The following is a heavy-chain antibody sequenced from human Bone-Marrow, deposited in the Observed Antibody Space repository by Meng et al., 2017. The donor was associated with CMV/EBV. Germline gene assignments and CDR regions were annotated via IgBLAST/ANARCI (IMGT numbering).Heavy chain of an antibody. CDR3: ARDRVEYYDFWSGYYGSERRNWFDP. V-gene: IGHV3-21*01. Sequence: GESLKISCAASGFTFSSYSMNWVRQAPGKGLEWVSSISSSSSYIYYADSVKGRFTISRDNAKNSLYLQMNSLRAEDTAVYYCARDRVEYYDFWSGYYGSERRNWFDPWGQGTLVTGSS. CDR2: ISSSSSYI. J-gene: IGHJ5*02. D-gene: IGHD3-3*01. CDR1: GFTFSSYS.